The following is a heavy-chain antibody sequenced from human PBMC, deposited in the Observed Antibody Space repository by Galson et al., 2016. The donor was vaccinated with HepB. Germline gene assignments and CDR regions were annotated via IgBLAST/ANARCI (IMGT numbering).Heavy chain of an antibody. J-gene: IGHJ6*01. CDR3: ARGLNEIHLWLTHYYYDLDV. CDR1: GGTFSSYA. V-gene: IGHV1-69*13. Sequence: SVKVSCKASGGTFSSYAISWVRQAPGQRLEWMGGIIPFFGAANYAQEFQGRVTITADESTSIAYMELSSLRSEDTAVYYCARGLNEIHLWLTHYYYDLDVWGQGTTVIVSS. CDR2: IIPFFGAA. D-gene: IGHD5-18*01.